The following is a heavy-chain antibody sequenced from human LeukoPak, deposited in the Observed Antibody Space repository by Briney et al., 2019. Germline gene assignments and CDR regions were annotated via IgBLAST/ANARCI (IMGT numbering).Heavy chain of an antibody. CDR2: IYYSGST. D-gene: IGHD7-27*01. V-gene: IGHV4-59*01. J-gene: IGHJ3*02. CDR3: ARGLTGGKAFDI. CDR1: GGSISSYY. Sequence: SETLSLTCTVSGGSISSYYWSWIRQPPGKGLEWIGYIYYSGSTNYNPSLKSRVTISVDTSKNQFSLKLSSVTAADTAVYYCARGLTGGKAFDIWGQGTMVTVSS.